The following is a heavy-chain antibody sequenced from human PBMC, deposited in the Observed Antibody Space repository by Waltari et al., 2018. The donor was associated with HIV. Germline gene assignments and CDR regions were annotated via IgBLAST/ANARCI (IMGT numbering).Heavy chain of an antibody. Sequence: QVQLVESGGGVVQPGRSLRLSCAASGFTFSSYDMHWVRQAPGKGLEWVAVISYDGSNKYYVDSVKGRFTISRDNSKNTLYLQMNSLRTEDTAVYYCARGGMPIVLRGYFDYWGQGTLVTVSS. CDR2: ISYDGSNK. CDR3: ARGGMPIVLRGYFDY. V-gene: IGHV3-30-3*01. D-gene: IGHD3-22*01. J-gene: IGHJ4*02. CDR1: GFTFSSYD.